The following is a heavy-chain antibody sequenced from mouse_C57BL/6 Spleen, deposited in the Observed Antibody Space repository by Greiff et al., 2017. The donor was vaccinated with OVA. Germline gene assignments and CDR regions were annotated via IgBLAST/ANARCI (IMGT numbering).Heavy chain of an antibody. CDR1: GYTFTSYW. J-gene: IGHJ2*01. CDR2: IDPSDSYT. Sequence: VQLQQSGAELVMPGASVKLSCKASGYTFTSYWMHWVKQRPGQGLEWIGEIDPSDSYTNYNRKFKGKSTLTVDKSSSTAYMQLSSLTSEDSAVYYCATTVVARWDYWGQGTTLTVSS. CDR3: ATTVVARWDY. D-gene: IGHD1-1*01. V-gene: IGHV1-69*01.